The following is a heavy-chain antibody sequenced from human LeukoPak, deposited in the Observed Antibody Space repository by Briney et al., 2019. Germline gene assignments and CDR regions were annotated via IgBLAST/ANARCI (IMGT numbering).Heavy chain of an antibody. Sequence: SETLSLTCTVSGGSISSSSYYWGWIRQPPGKGLEWIGSIYYSGSTYYNPSLKSRVTISVDTSKNQFSLKLSSVTAPDTAVYYCARHRRAGAAHYYYYYMDVWGKGTTVTVSS. V-gene: IGHV4-39*01. J-gene: IGHJ6*03. CDR2: IYYSGST. CDR1: GGSISSSSYY. CDR3: ARHRRAGAAHYYYYYMDV. D-gene: IGHD6-6*01.